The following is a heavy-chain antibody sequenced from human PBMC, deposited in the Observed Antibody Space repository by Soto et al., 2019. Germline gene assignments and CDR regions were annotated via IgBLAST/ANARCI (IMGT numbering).Heavy chain of an antibody. CDR2: IYPGDSDT. J-gene: IGHJ4*02. CDR3: ARHPSPMVRGFIISNSYYFDD. Sequence: GESLKISCKGSGYSLTSYWIGWVRQMPGKGLEWMGIIYPGDSDTRYSPSFQGQVTISADKSISTAYLQWSSLKASDTAMYYCARHPSPMVRGFIISNSYYFDDWGQGTLVTVCS. CDR1: GYSLTSYW. D-gene: IGHD3-10*01. V-gene: IGHV5-51*01.